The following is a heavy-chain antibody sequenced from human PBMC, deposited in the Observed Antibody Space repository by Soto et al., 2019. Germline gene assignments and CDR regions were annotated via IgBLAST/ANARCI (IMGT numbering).Heavy chain of an antibody. CDR1: GYTFTSYY. CDR2: INPSGGST. D-gene: IGHD6-13*01. V-gene: IGHV1-46*01. J-gene: IGHJ6*02. Sequence: QVQLVQSGAEVKKPGASVKVSCKASGYTFTSYYMHWVRQAPGQGLEWMGIINPSGGSTSYAQKFEGRVTMTRDTCTSTVYMGLSSLRSEDTAVYYCARVLARYSSSWYSYYYYGMDVWGQGTTVTVSS. CDR3: ARVLARYSSSWYSYYYYGMDV.